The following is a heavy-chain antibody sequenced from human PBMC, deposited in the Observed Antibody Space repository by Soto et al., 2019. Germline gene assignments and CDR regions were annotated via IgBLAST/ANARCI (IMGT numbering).Heavy chain of an antibody. CDR1: GGSISSGDYY. Sequence: PSETLSLTCTVSGGSISSGDYYWSWIRQPPGKGLEWIVYIYFVGSTYYYPSLQSRVTMSVDRSRNQFSLKLISVTAADTAVYYCARVRREFDTSGPVDYWGQGTLVTVSS. J-gene: IGHJ4*02. CDR2: IYFVGST. CDR3: ARVRREFDTSGPVDY. V-gene: IGHV4-30-4*01. D-gene: IGHD3-10*01.